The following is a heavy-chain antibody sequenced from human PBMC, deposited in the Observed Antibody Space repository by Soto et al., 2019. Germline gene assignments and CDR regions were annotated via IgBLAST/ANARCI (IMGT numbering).Heavy chain of an antibody. J-gene: IGHJ5*02. D-gene: IGHD6-19*01. CDR1: GYTFSSYA. V-gene: IGHV1-3*01. Sequence: QVQLVQSGAEVKKPGASVKVSCKASGYTFSSYAMHWMRQAPRQRLEWMGWINAGNGNTKYSQKFQGRVTMTRDTSASTAYMELSSLRSEDTAVYYCARDVAEAAPWGQGTLVTVSS. CDR3: ARDVAEAAP. CDR2: INAGNGNT.